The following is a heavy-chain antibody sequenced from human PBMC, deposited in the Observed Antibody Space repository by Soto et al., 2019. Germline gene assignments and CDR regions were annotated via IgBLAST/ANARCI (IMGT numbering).Heavy chain of an antibody. D-gene: IGHD3-9*01. Sequence: GESLKISCEASGYSFSTNWIGWVRQMPGKGLEWMGIIYPGDSDTRYSPAFQGQVTISADKSTRTAFLQWTGLKASDTAMYYCASGLGYYFNFWGQGTLVTVSS. J-gene: IGHJ4*02. CDR3: ASGLGYYFNF. CDR2: IYPGDSDT. V-gene: IGHV5-51*01. CDR1: GYSFSTNW.